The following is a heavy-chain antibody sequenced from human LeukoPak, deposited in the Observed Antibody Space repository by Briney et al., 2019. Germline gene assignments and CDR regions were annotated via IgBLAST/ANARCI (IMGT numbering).Heavy chain of an antibody. Sequence: TETLSLTCSVSGGSINSGYWSWIRQPPGKGLEWIGLLYPSGSTNYNPSLKSRVTISVDTSRTQFSLKLSSMTAADTAVYYCAGGHYPLEYWGQGTLVTVSS. V-gene: IGHV4-59*01. CDR2: LYPSGST. J-gene: IGHJ4*02. CDR1: GGSINSGY. CDR3: AGGHYPLEY. D-gene: IGHD1-26*01.